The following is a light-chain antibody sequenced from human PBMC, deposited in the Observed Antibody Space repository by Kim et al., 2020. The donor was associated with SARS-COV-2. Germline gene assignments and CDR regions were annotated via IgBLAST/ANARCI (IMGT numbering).Light chain of an antibody. J-gene: IGLJ2*01. Sequence: QSALTQPASVSGSPGQSITISCTGTNSDVGGYDYVSWYQHLPGKAPKLVIYDVSRRPSGISSRFSGSKSGNTASLTISGLQAEDEAHYYCSSYTNKRTVVFGGGTKLTVL. CDR1: NSDVGGYDY. CDR3: SSYTNKRTVV. CDR2: DVS. V-gene: IGLV2-14*03.